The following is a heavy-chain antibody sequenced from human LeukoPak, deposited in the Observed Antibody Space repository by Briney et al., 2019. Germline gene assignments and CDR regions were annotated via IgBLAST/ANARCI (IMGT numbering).Heavy chain of an antibody. Sequence: SETLSLTCTVSGGSISSYYWSWIRQSAGKGLEWIGRIYTSGSTNYNPSLKSRVTMSVDTSKNQFSLKLSSVTAADTAVYYCARSITIFGVVIPYDAFDIWGQGTMVTVSS. V-gene: IGHV4-4*07. CDR3: ARSITIFGVVIPYDAFDI. CDR1: GGSISSYY. J-gene: IGHJ3*02. D-gene: IGHD3-3*01. CDR2: IYTSGST.